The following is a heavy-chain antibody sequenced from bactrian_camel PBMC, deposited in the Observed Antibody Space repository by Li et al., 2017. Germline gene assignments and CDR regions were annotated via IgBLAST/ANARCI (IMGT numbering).Heavy chain of an antibody. D-gene: IGHD1*01. J-gene: IGHJ4*01. Sequence: DVQLVESGGGLVQPGGSLRLSCAADGFTFSSYAMSWVRQAPGKGLEWVSSSSSGALSLVYADSVKGRFTISRDNAKNTVYLLMNSLKPEDTAVYYCVKPNPDARGGFDHWGQGTQVTVS. CDR1: GFTFSSYA. CDR2: SSSGALSL. CDR3: VKPNPDARGGFDH. V-gene: IGHV3S40*01.